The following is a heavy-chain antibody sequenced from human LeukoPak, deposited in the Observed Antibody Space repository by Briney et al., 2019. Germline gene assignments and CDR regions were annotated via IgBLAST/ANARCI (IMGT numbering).Heavy chain of an antibody. D-gene: IGHD2/OR15-2a*01. CDR2: INWNGGST. J-gene: IGHJ4*02. CDR3: ARDWFHAIDY. CDR1: GFTFDDYG. Sequence: PGGSLRLSCAASGFTFDDYGMSWVRQAPGMGLEWVSGINWNGGSTGYADSVKGRFTISRDNAKNSLYLQMNSLRAEDTAVYYCARDWFHAIDYWGQGTLATVSS. V-gene: IGHV3-20*04.